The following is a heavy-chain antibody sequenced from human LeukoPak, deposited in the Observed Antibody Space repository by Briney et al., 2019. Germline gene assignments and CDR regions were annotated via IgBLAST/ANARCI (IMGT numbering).Heavy chain of an antibody. D-gene: IGHD6-6*01. V-gene: IGHV3-23*01. CDR1: GFTFSSYA. CDR2: MSGTAGGT. J-gene: IGHJ4*02. CDR3: AKHYGSYYFDY. Sequence: GGSLRLSCTASGFTFSSYAMTWVRQAPGKGLEWVSAMSGTAGGTYYADSVKGRFSISRDNSRNTLYLQMNSLRAEDTAVYFCAKHYGSYYFDYWGRGTLVTVSS.